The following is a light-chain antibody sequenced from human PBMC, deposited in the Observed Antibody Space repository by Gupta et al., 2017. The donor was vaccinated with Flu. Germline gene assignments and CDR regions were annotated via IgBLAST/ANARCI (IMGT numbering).Light chain of an antibody. V-gene: IGKV3-15*01. CDR3: QQYNNWPRT. CDR2: GAS. Sequence: EIVMTQSPATLSVSPGERVTLSCRASQTISSHLAWYQQKPGQAPRLLMDGASTRATGIPDRFSGSGSVTEFSLTISSLQSEDFAVYYCQQYNNWPRTFGQGTKVEIK. J-gene: IGKJ1*01. CDR1: QTISSH.